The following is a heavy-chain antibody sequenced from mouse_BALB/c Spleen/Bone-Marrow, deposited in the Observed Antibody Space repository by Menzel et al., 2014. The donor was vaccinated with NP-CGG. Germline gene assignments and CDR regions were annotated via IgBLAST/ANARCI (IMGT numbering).Heavy chain of an antibody. V-gene: IGHV5-4*02. CDR1: GFTFSDYY. CDR2: ISDGGSYT. CDR3: ARGSSYFDY. J-gene: IGHJ2*01. Sequence: DVKLVESGGGLVKPGGSLKLSCAASGFTFSDYYMYWVRQTPKKRLEWVATISDGGSYTYYPDSVKGRFTISRDNAKNNLYLQMSSLKSEDTAMYYCARGSSYFDYWGQGTTLTVSS. D-gene: IGHD1-1*01.